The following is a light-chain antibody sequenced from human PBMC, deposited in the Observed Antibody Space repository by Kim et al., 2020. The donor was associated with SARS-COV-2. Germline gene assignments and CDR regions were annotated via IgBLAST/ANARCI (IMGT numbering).Light chain of an antibody. Sequence: SYELTQPLSVSVALGQTASITCGGDNIGSKHVHWYQQKAGQAPVLVIYRDSSRPAEIPERFSGSNSGYTATLTLSRAQAGDEADYYCQVWGNNTRVFGAG. CDR2: RDS. CDR1: NIGSKH. V-gene: IGLV3-9*01. J-gene: IGLJ3*02. CDR3: QVWGNNTRV.